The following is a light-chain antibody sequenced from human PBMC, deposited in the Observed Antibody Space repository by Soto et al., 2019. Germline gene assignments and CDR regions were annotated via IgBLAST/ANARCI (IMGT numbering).Light chain of an antibody. CDR3: SSYTSSGTLYV. Sequence: QSVLTQPASLSGSPGQSITISCAGTSSDIGGSKYVSWYQQHPGKAPKLIIYEVTYRPSGVSARFSGSKSGNTVSLTVSGLQAEDEADYYCSSYTSSGTLYVFGTGTKVTVL. J-gene: IGLJ1*01. CDR1: SSDIGGSKY. CDR2: EVT. V-gene: IGLV2-14*01.